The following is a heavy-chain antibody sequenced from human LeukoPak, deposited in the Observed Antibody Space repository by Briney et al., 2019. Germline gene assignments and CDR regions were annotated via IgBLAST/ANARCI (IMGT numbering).Heavy chain of an antibody. D-gene: IGHD4/OR15-4a*01. CDR3: ARDHRATNFPFFDP. CDR2: IYHSGST. CDR1: GGSISSGGYY. V-gene: IGHV4-30-2*01. J-gene: IGHJ5*02. Sequence: SETLSLTCTVSGGSISSGGYYWSWIRQPPGKGLEWIGYIYHSGSTYYNPSLKSRVTISVDRSKNQFSLKLSSVTAADTAVYYCARDHRATNFPFFDPWGQGTLVTVSS.